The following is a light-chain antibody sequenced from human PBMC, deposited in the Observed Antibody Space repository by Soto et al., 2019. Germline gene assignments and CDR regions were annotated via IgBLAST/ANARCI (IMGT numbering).Light chain of an antibody. CDR1: SSNIGNNY. CDR2: DIN. CDR3: GTWDSSLSAGV. V-gene: IGLV1-51*01. Sequence: QSVLTQPPSVSAAPGQKVTISCSGSSSNIGNNYVSWYQQLPGTAPKLLIYDINKRPSGIPDRFSGSKSGTSASLGITGLQTGDDADYYCGTWDSSLSAGVFGTGTKLTVL. J-gene: IGLJ1*01.